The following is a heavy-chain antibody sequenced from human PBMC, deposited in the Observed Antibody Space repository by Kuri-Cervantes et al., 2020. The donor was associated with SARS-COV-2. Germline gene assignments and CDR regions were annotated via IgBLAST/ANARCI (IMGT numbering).Heavy chain of an antibody. CDR3: ARDPALGYCSSTSCQPLDY. D-gene: IGHD2-2*01. J-gene: IGHJ4*02. V-gene: IGHV1-69*13. Sequence: SVKVSCKASGGTFSTYGFTWVRQAPGQGLEWMGGIIPFFGTPNYAQKFEGRVTITADESTSTAYMELSSLRSEDTAVYYCARDPALGYCSSTSCQPLDYWGQGTLVTVSS. CDR1: GGTFSTYG. CDR2: IIPFFGTP.